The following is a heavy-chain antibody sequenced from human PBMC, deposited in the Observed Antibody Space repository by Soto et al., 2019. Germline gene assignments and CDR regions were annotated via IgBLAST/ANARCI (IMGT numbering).Heavy chain of an antibody. D-gene: IGHD1-26*01. Sequence: GSLRLSCAVSGFIFIRYSMNWVRQAPGKGLEWVSSIGTSGSYIYDTDSVKGRFTISRDNTKDSLYLQMNSLRAEDTAIYYCARGSAFIGLDYWGQGTPVTVSS. CDR3: ARGSAFIGLDY. V-gene: IGHV3-21*01. J-gene: IGHJ4*02. CDR2: IGTSGSYI. CDR1: GFIFIRYS.